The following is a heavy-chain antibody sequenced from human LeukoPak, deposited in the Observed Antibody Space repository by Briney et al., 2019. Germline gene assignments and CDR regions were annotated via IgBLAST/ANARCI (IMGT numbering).Heavy chain of an antibody. Sequence: GGSLRLSCAASGFTFSSYAMSWVRQAPGKGLEWVSAISGSGGSTYYADSVKGRFTISRDNSKNTLYLQMNSLSAEDTAVYYCAPAQYSYGLFDYWGQGTLVTVSS. V-gene: IGHV3-23*01. CDR2: ISGSGGST. CDR3: APAQYSYGLFDY. J-gene: IGHJ4*02. CDR1: GFTFSSYA. D-gene: IGHD5-18*01.